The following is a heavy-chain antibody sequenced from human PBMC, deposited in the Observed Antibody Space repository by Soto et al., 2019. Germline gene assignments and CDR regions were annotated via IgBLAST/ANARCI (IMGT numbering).Heavy chain of an antibody. J-gene: IGHJ2*01. CDR3: AKYDVAVGITEVASVSGFLGTSVSDL. CDR2: ISGSGGST. D-gene: IGHD6-19*01. V-gene: IGHV3-23*01. Sequence: APGKGLEWVSAISGSGGSTYYADSVKGRFTIYRDNSKNTLYLQMNSLRAEDTAVYYCAKYDVAVGITEVASVSGFLGTSVSDL.